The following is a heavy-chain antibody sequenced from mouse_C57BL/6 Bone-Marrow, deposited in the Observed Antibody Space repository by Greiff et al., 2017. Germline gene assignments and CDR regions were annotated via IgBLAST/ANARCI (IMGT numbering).Heavy chain of an antibody. V-gene: IGHV1-19*01. CDR1: GYTFTDYY. CDR2: INPYNGGT. Sequence: EVQLQQSGPVLVKPGASVKMSCKASGYTFTDYYMNWVKQSHGKSLEWIGVINPYNGGTSYNQKFKGKATLTVDKSSSTAYMELNSLTSEDSAVYYCAKGYGNYLYFDYWGQGTTLTVSS. J-gene: IGHJ2*01. CDR3: AKGYGNYLYFDY. D-gene: IGHD2-1*01.